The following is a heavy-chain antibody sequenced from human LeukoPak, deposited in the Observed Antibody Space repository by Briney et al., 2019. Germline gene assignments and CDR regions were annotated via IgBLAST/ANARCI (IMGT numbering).Heavy chain of an antibody. J-gene: IGHJ4*02. CDR2: IYHSGST. CDR3: ARKSTVTRDFDY. CDR1: GYSISSGYY. Sequence: SETLSLTCAVSGYSISSGYYWGWIRQPPGKGLEWIGSIYHSGSTYYNPSLKSRVTISVDTSKNQFSLNLSSVTAADTAVYYCARKSTVTRDFDYWGQGTLVTVSS. D-gene: IGHD4-17*01. V-gene: IGHV4-38-2*01.